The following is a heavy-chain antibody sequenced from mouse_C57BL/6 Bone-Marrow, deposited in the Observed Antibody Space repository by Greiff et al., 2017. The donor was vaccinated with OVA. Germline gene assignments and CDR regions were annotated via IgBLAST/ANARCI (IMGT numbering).Heavy chain of an antibody. CDR3: ARPYYGYFAWVAY. J-gene: IGHJ3*01. Sequence: EVQLQESVAELVRPGASVKLSCTASGFTIKNTYMHWVKQRPEQGLEWIGRIDPANGNTKYAPKFQGKATITADTSSNTAYLQRSSLTSEDTSIYYCARPYYGYFAWVAYWGQGTLVTVSA. V-gene: IGHV14-3*01. CDR1: GFTIKNTY. CDR2: IDPANGNT. D-gene: IGHD2-9*01.